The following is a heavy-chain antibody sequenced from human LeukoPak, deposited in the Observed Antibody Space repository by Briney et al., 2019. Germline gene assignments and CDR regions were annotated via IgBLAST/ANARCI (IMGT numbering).Heavy chain of an antibody. J-gene: IGHJ4*02. CDR2: ISAYNGNT. Sequence: ASVKVSCKASGYTFTSYGISWVRRAPGQGLEWMGWISAYNGNTNYAQKLQGRVTMTTDTSTSTAYMELRSLRSDDTAVYYCATGFYSSSWYVDYFDYWGQGTLVTVSS. V-gene: IGHV1-18*01. CDR3: ATGFYSSSWYVDYFDY. D-gene: IGHD6-13*01. CDR1: GYTFTSYG.